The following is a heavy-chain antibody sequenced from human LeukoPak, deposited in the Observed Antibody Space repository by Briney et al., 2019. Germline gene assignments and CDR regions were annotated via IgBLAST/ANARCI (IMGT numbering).Heavy chain of an antibody. CDR1: GGTFSSYA. CDR2: IIPIFGTA. CDR3: ASPITMVRGVIITGSWDY. D-gene: IGHD3-10*01. J-gene: IGHJ4*02. V-gene: IGHV1-69*13. Sequence: ASVKVSCKASGGTFSSYAISWVRQAPGQGLEWMGGIIPIFGTANYAQKFQGRVTITADESTSTAYMELSSLRSEDTAVYYCASPITMVRGVIITGSWDYWGQGTLVTVSS.